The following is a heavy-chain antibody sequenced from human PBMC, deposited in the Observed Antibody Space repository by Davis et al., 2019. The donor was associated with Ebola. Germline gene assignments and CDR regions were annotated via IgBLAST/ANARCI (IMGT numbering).Heavy chain of an antibody. CDR2: IYYSGST. J-gene: IGHJ3*02. V-gene: IGHV4-59*08. D-gene: IGHD5-24*01. CDR1: GGSISGYY. Sequence: SETLSLTCTVSGGSISGYYWSWIRQPPGKGLEWIGYIYYSGSTNYNPSLKSRVTISVDTSKNQFSLKLSSGTAADTAVYYCARHRGVAIMSHAFDIWGQGTMVTVSS. CDR3: ARHRGVAIMSHAFDI.